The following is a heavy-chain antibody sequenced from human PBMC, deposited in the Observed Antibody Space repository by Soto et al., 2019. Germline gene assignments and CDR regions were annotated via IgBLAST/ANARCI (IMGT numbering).Heavy chain of an antibody. V-gene: IGHV1-69*13. CDR3: ARADSSGPSTLYWYFDL. D-gene: IGHD3-22*01. CDR2: IIPIFGTA. CDR1: GGTFSSYA. Sequence: SVKVSCKASGGTFSSYAISWVRQAPGQGLEWMGGIIPIFGTANYAQKFQGRVTITADESTSTAYMELSSLRSEDTAVYYCARADSSGPSTLYWYFDLWGRGTLVTVSS. J-gene: IGHJ2*01.